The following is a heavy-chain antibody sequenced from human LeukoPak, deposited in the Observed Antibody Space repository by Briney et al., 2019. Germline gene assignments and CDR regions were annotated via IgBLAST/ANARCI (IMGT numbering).Heavy chain of an antibody. J-gene: IGHJ4*02. D-gene: IGHD6-19*01. CDR3: ARTNIHGGIAVSYFDY. Sequence: PGGSLRLSCAASGFTFSSYAMPWVRQAPGKGLEWVAVISYDGSNKYYADSVKGRFTISRDNSKNTLYLQMNSLRAEDTAVYYCARTNIHGGIAVSYFDYWGQGTLVTVSS. CDR2: ISYDGSNK. CDR1: GFTFSSYA. V-gene: IGHV3-30-3*01.